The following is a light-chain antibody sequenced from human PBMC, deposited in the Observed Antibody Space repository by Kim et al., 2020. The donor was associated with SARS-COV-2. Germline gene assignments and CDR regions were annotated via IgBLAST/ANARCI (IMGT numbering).Light chain of an antibody. CDR2: GAS. CDR1: QSVSSS. V-gene: IGKV3D-15*01. CDR3: QQYNNWPSWT. Sequence: SPGDRATLSCRASQSVSSSLAWYQHKPGQAPRLLIYGASTRATGIAARFSGSGSGTEFTLSISSLQSEDFAVYYCQQYNNWPSWTFGQGTKVDIK. J-gene: IGKJ1*01.